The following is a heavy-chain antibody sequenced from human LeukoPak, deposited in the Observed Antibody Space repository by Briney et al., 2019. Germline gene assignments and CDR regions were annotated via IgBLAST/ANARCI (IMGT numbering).Heavy chain of an antibody. CDR3: SRSFGGNPPGWYFDL. D-gene: IGHD4-23*01. V-gene: IGHV4-59*08. J-gene: IGHJ2*01. CDR2: IYYSGST. CDR1: GGSISSYY. Sequence: SETLSLTCTVSGGSISSYYWSWIRQPPGKGLEWIGYIYYSGSTNYNPSLKSRVTISVDTSKNQFSLKLTSVTAADTAVYYCSRSFGGNPPGWYFDLWGRGTLVTVSS.